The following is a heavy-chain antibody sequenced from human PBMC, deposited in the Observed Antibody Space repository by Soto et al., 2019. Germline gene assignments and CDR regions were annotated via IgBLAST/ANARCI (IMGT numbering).Heavy chain of an antibody. Sequence: QVQLVQSGPEVKKAGASVKVSCKASGYAFSTYAISWVRQAPGQGLEWMGCISAYNGKTNYAQKFQGRVTMTTDTSTSTAYMELRSLSSDDTAVYYCARDSGSSTVTYYYYGMDVWCQGTTVTVSS. CDR1: GYAFSTYA. CDR2: ISAYNGKT. D-gene: IGHD3-10*01. CDR3: ARDSGSSTVTYYYYGMDV. J-gene: IGHJ6*02. V-gene: IGHV1-18*01.